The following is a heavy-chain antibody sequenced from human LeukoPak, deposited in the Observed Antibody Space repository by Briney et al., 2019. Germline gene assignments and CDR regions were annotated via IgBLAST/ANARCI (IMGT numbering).Heavy chain of an antibody. CDR2: MYNSGST. D-gene: IGHD5/OR15-5a*01. Sequence: PSETLSLTCTVSGGSISTYYWSWIRHPPGKGLQWIGYMYNSGSTNYNPSLKSRVTISIDTSKNQFSLNLSSVTAADTAVYYCARGTVSMYYMDVWGKGTTVTISS. V-gene: IGHV4-59*01. CDR3: ARGTVSMYYMDV. CDR1: GGSISTYY. J-gene: IGHJ6*03.